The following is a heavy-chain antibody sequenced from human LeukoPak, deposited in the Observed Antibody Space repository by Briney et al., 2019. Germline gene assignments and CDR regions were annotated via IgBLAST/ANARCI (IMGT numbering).Heavy chain of an antibody. CDR1: GGSFSGYY. V-gene: IGHV4-34*01. CDR2: INHSGST. CDR3: ARLIQWERVDY. J-gene: IGHJ4*02. Sequence: PSETLSLTCAVYGGSFSGYYWSWLRQPPGKGLEWIGEINHSGSTNYNPSLKSRVTISVDTSKNQFSLKLSSVTAADTAVYYCARLIQWERVDYWGQGTLVTVSS. D-gene: IGHD1-26*01.